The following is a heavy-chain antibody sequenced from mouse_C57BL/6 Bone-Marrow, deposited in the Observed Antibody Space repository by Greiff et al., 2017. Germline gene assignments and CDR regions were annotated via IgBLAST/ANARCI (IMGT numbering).Heavy chain of an antibody. D-gene: IGHD1-1*01. CDR3: ARVGFTTVDLDD. CDR1: GFTFSSYA. CDR2: ISDGGSYT. V-gene: IGHV5-4*01. J-gene: IGHJ2*01. Sequence: EVHLVESGGGLVKPGGSLKLSCAASGFTFSSYAMSWVRQTPEKRLEWVATISDGGSYTYYPANVKGRFTISRDNAKNNLYLQMSHLKSEDTAMYYCARVGFTTVDLDDWGQGTTLTVSS.